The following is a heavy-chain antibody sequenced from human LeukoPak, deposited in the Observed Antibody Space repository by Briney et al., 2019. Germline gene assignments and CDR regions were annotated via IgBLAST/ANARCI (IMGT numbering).Heavy chain of an antibody. CDR3: ARNRFYDYGGNRLEAWYLDL. V-gene: IGHV1-69*13. J-gene: IGHJ2*01. CDR2: IIPIFGVA. Sequence: SVKVSCKASGGTFSNYAISWVRQAPGQGLEWMGEIIPIFGVAHYAQKFQGRVTITADESTSTAYMEMRSLRSEDTAVYYCARNRFYDYGGNRLEAWYLDLWGRGTLVTVYS. D-gene: IGHD4-23*01. CDR1: GGTFSNYA.